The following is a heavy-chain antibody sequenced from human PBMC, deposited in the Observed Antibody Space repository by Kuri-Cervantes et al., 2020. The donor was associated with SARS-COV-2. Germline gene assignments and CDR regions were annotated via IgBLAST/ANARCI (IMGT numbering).Heavy chain of an antibody. J-gene: IGHJ4*02. Sequence: GGSLRLSCAASGFTFDDYAMHWVRQAPGKGLEWVSAISGSGGSTYYADSVKGRFTISRDNSKNTLYLQMNSLRAEDTAVYYCAKDSVVGSGWFFDYWGQGTLVTVSS. V-gene: IGHV3-23*01. D-gene: IGHD6-19*01. CDR2: ISGSGGST. CDR1: GFTFDDYA. CDR3: AKDSVVGSGWFFDY.